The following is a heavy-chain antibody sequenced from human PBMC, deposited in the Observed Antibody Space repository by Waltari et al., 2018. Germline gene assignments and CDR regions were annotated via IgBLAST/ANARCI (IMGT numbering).Heavy chain of an antibody. CDR3: AREGRGATYYFDY. CDR2: ISSRSSYI. CDR1: GFTFSTYS. V-gene: IGHV3-21*01. Sequence: EVQLVESGGGLVKPGGSLRLSCAASGFTFSTYSMNWVRQAPGKGLEWVSSISSRSSYIYYADSVKGRFTISRDNAKNSLYLQMNSLRAEDTAVYYCAREGRGATYYFDYWGQGTLVTVSS. D-gene: IGHD5-12*01. J-gene: IGHJ4*02.